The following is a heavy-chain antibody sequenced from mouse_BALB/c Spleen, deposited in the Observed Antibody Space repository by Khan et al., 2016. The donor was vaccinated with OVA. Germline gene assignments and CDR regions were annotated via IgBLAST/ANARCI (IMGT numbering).Heavy chain of an antibody. D-gene: IGHD2-10*01. J-gene: IGHJ2*01. CDR1: GYAFRSYW. Sequence: MQLQESGAELMKPGASVKISCEATGYAFRSYWIEWVKQRPGHGLEWVGEILPGTGNTKYNEKFEGKATLTADTSSNTAYLQLSSLTSEDSAVXYCTRPYYADYWCQCTTLTVSS. CDR3: TRPYYADY. V-gene: IGHV1-9*01. CDR2: ILPGTGNT.